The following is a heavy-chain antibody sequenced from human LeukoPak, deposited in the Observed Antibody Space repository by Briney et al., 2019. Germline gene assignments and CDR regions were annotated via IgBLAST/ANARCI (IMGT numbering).Heavy chain of an antibody. J-gene: IGHJ4*02. CDR3: ARAGFGDPLDY. V-gene: IGHV1-18*01. Sequence: ASVRVSCKASGYTFTNYGINWVRQAPGQGLEWMGWSTTYNGNTNYAQKFQGRVTMTTDTSTTTAYMELRSLRSDDTAVYYCARAGFGDPLDYWGQGTLVTVSS. CDR2: STTYNGNT. D-gene: IGHD3-10*01. CDR1: GYTFTNYG.